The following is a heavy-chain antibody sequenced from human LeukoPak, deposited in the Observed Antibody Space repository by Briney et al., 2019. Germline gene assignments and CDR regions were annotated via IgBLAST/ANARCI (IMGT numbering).Heavy chain of an antibody. CDR3: ASVYRSWMWAMDV. D-gene: IGHD6-6*01. CDR2: FQYGGNS. Sequence: SETLSLTCNGSGSSITAFYWSWIRQSPGKGLEWIGSFQYGGNSNYNPSLKSRVTMSVDTSKNQFSLKLSSVTAADMAVYYCASVYRSWMWAMDVWGKGTTVTVSS. V-gene: IGHV4-59*12. CDR1: GSSITAFY. J-gene: IGHJ6*03.